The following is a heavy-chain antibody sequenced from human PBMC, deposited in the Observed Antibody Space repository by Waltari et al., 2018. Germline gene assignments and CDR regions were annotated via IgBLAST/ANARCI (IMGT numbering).Heavy chain of an antibody. CDR3: AREASHGSMKGGRAHWYFDL. D-gene: IGHD2-15*01. Sequence: EVQLLESGGGLVQPGGSLRLSCAASGFTVSTYAMSWVRQAPVKGLAWVSLISGDGRYSYPVDSVKGRFIISRDRSENTLYLQMNSLRAEDTALYFCAREASHGSMKGGRAHWYFDLWGRGTLVTVS. CDR2: ISGDGRYS. V-gene: IGHV3-23*01. CDR1: GFTVSTYA. J-gene: IGHJ2*01.